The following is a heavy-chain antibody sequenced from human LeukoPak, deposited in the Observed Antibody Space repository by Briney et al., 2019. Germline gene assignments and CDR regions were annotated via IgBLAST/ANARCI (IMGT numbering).Heavy chain of an antibody. Sequence: SETLSLTCTVSGGSFSSGSYYWNWLRQPPGKGLEWFGYIYYSGSTNYNPSLNSRVTISLDTSKNQFSLKLSSVTAADTAVFYCARGYSSIRGWFDPWGQGTPVTVSS. CDR1: GGSFSSGSYY. J-gene: IGHJ5*02. D-gene: IGHD6-13*01. CDR2: IYYSGST. CDR3: ARGYSSIRGWFDP. V-gene: IGHV4-61*01.